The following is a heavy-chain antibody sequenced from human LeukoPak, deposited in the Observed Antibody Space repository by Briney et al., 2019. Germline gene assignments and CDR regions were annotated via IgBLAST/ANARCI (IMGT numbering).Heavy chain of an antibody. V-gene: IGHV4-4*07. J-gene: IGHJ6*03. D-gene: IGHD2-2*03. CDR1: GGSISSYY. CDR2: IYTSGST. CDR3: ARNYGYCSSTSCYSQRYMDV. Sequence: SETLSLTCTVSGGSISSYYWSWIRQPAGKGLEWIGRIYTSGSTNYNPSLKSRVTMSVDTSKNQFSLKLSSVTAADTAVYYCARNYGYCSSTSCYSQRYMDVWGKGTTVTVSS.